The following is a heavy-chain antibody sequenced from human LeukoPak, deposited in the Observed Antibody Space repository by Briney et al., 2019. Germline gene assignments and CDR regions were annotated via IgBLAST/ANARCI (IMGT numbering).Heavy chain of an antibody. V-gene: IGHV3-48*02. Sequence: PGRSLRLSCAASGFTLSSYSMDWVRQAPGRGLQWVSYISGSGDTIYYADSVRGRFTISRDNAQNSLYLQMNSLRDEDTGVYYCARGWGANTFDYWGQGTLVIVSS. D-gene: IGHD3-16*01. CDR3: ARGWGANTFDY. CDR1: GFTLSSYS. J-gene: IGHJ4*02. CDR2: ISGSGDTI.